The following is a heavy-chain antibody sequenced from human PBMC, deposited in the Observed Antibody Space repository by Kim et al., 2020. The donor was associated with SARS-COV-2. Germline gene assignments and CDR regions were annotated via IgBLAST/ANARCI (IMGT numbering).Heavy chain of an antibody. CDR3: AREGIAAAGSNYFDY. V-gene: IGHV1-46*01. Sequence: QKCQGRVTMTRDTSTSTVYMELSSLRSEDTAVYYCAREGIAAAGSNYFDYWGQGTLVTVSS. D-gene: IGHD6-13*01. J-gene: IGHJ4*02.